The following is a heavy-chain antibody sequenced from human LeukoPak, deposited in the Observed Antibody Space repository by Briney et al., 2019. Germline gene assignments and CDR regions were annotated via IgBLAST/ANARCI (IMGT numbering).Heavy chain of an antibody. D-gene: IGHD2-2*01. J-gene: IGHJ4*02. CDR2: ISGSGGST. CDR3: AKEGDIVVVPAAYDY. CDR1: GFTFSSYG. Sequence: GGSLRLSCAVAGFTFSSYGMSWVRQAPGKGLEWVSAISGSGGSTYYADSVKGRFTISRDNSKNTLYLQMNSLRAEDTAVYYCAKEGDIVVVPAAYDYWGQGTLVTASS. V-gene: IGHV3-23*01.